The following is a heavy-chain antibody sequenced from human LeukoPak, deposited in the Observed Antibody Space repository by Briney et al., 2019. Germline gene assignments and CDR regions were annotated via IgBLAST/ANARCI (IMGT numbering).Heavy chain of an antibody. CDR2: ISYDGSNK. Sequence: PGGSLRLSCAASGFTFSSYAMHWVRQAPGKGLEWVAVISYDGSNKYYADSVKGRFTISRDNPKNTLYLQMNSLRAEDTAVYYCASGAIVVAFNWGQGTLVTVSS. D-gene: IGHD3-22*01. J-gene: IGHJ4*02. CDR3: ASGAIVVAFN. CDR1: GFTFSSYA. V-gene: IGHV3-30*04.